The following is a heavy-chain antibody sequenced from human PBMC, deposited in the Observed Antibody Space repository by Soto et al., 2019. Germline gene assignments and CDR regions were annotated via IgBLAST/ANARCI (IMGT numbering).Heavy chain of an antibody. CDR2: IRYSEST. CDR3: TRGAWGYAFDV. Sequence: SETLSLTCTVSGDSISSGGYYWTWVRQRPGKGLEWIGYIRYSESTYYNPSLKSRVIVSIDTSKNQFSLRLSSVTAADTAVYFCTRGAWGYAFDVWGQGTMVTVSS. D-gene: IGHD3-16*01. V-gene: IGHV4-31*03. CDR1: GDSISSGGYY. J-gene: IGHJ3*01.